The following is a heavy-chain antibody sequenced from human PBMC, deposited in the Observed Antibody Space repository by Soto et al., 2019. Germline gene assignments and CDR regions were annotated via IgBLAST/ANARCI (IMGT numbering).Heavy chain of an antibody. Sequence: PSETLSLTCTVYGGSISSYYWSWIRQPPGKXLEWIGYIYYSGSTNYNPSLKSRVTISVDTSKNQFSLKLSSVTAADTAVYYCARNYYDSSGSGFDNGFDPWGQGTLVTVSS. J-gene: IGHJ5*02. D-gene: IGHD3-22*01. CDR2: IYYSGST. CDR1: GGSISSYY. V-gene: IGHV4-59*01. CDR3: ARNYYDSSGSGFDNGFDP.